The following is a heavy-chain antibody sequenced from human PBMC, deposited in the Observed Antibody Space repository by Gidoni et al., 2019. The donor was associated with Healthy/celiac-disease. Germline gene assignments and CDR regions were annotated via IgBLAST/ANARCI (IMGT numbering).Heavy chain of an antibody. CDR3: AKGEEATITYCYYYGMDV. Sequence: GKGLEWVAVISYDGSNKYYADSVKGRFTISRDNSKNTLYLKMNSLRAEDTAVYYCAKGEEATITYCYYYGMDVWGQGTTVTVSS. D-gene: IGHD3-3*01. CDR2: ISYDGSNK. J-gene: IGHJ6*02. V-gene: IGHV3-30*18.